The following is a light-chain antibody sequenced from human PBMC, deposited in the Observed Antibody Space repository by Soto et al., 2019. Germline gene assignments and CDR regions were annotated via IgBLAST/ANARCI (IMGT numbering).Light chain of an antibody. CDR2: GAS. CDR1: QSINSRY. V-gene: IGKV3-20*01. Sequence: EIVLTQSPGTLSLSPGERATLSCRASQSINSRYLAWYQQKPGQAPRLLIYGASSRATGIPDRFSGSGSGTDFTHTISRPEPEDSAVYYYQQFGSSPGFTFGPGTKVDIK. CDR3: QQFGSSPGFT. J-gene: IGKJ3*01.